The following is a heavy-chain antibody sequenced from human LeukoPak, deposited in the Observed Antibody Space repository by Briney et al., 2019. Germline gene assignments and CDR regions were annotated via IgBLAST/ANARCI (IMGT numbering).Heavy chain of an antibody. D-gene: IGHD2-21*01. CDR1: GGSISSYY. CDR3: ARALRGFDP. Sequence: SETLSLTCTVSGGSISSYYWSWIRQPPGKVLEWIGYIYYSVSTNYNPSLKSRFTISVDTSKNQFSLKLSSVTAADTAVYYCARALRGFDPWGQGTLVTVSS. V-gene: IGHV4-59*01. CDR2: IYYSVST. J-gene: IGHJ5*02.